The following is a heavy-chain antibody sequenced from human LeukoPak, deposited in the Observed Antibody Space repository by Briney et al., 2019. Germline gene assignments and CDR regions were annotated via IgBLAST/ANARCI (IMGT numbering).Heavy chain of an antibody. D-gene: IGHD1-1*01. CDR3: ATLDRTTDAFDI. Sequence: SETLSLTCTVSGGSISSSSYYWGWIRRPPGKGLEWIGSIYYSGSTYYNPSLKSRVTISVDTSKNQFSLKLSSVTAADTAVYYCATLDRTTDAFDIWGQGTMVTVSS. CDR1: GGSISSSSYY. J-gene: IGHJ3*02. CDR2: IYYSGST. V-gene: IGHV4-39*01.